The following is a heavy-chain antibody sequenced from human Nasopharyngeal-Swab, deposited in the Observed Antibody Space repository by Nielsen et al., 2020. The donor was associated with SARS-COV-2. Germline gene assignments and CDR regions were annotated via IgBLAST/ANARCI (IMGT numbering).Heavy chain of an antibody. Sequence: GESLKISCPAPGFTHAYVIHWVRQAPGQGLEWVAVDGSSQQYADSVKGRFTISRDNAKNTVSLQMNSLRREDTAVYYCARESVVTGTDDAPDLWDRGTMVTVSS. V-gene: IGHV3-30-3*01. CDR2: DGSSQ. CDR3: ARESVVTGTDDAPDL. CDR1: GFTHAYV. D-gene: IGHD2-21*02. J-gene: IGHJ3*01.